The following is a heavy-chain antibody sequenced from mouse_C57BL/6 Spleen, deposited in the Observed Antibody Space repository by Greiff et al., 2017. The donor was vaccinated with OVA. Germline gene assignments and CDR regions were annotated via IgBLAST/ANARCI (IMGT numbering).Heavy chain of an antibody. CDR2: IYPGDGDT. CDR3: ARCDYHYYAMDY. J-gene: IGHJ4*01. Sequence: VQLQQSGPELVKPGASVKISCKASGYAFSSSWMNWVKQRPGKGLEWIGRIYPGDGDTNYNGKFKGKATLTADKSSSTAYMQLSSLTSEDSAVYFCARCDYHYYAMDYWGQGTSVTVSS. V-gene: IGHV1-82*01. CDR1: GYAFSSSW. D-gene: IGHD2-4*01.